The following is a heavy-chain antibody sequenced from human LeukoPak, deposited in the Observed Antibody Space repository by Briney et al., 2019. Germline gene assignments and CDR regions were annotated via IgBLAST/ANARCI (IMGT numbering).Heavy chain of an antibody. Sequence: GGSLRLSCAASGFTFTRYWMSWVRQAPGKGLEWVANIKQDGSEKYYVDSVKGRFTISRDNAKNSLYLQMNSLRDEDTAVYYCASEHVAVPGENWGQGTLVTVSS. CDR1: GFTFTRYW. D-gene: IGHD6-19*01. V-gene: IGHV3-7*01. CDR2: IKQDGSEK. CDR3: ASEHVAVPGEN. J-gene: IGHJ4*02.